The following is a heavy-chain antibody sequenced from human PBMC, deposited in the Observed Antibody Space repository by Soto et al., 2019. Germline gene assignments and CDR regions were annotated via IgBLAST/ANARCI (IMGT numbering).Heavy chain of an antibody. Sequence: GGSLRLSCAASGFTFSSYDMHWVRQATGKGLEWVSAIGTAGDTYYPGSVKGRFTISRENAKNSLYLQMNSLRAGDTAVYYCARALGGTTPRLDYYYYMDVWGKGTTVTVSS. V-gene: IGHV3-13*01. D-gene: IGHD1-7*01. J-gene: IGHJ6*03. CDR1: GFTFSSYD. CDR2: IGTAGDT. CDR3: ARALGGTTPRLDYYYYMDV.